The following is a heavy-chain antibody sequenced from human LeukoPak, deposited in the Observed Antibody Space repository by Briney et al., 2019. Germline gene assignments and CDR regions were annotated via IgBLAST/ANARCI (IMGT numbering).Heavy chain of an antibody. Sequence: GGSLRLSCAASGFTFSTYAMYWVRQAPGKGLEWVVVISYDGSNKYYADSVKGRFTISRDNSKNTLYLQMNSLRAEDTAVYYCAKDHGSSGYYGLRYWGQGTLVTVSS. CDR1: GFTFSTYA. D-gene: IGHD3-22*01. V-gene: IGHV3-30*04. CDR2: ISYDGSNK. CDR3: AKDHGSSGYYGLRY. J-gene: IGHJ4*02.